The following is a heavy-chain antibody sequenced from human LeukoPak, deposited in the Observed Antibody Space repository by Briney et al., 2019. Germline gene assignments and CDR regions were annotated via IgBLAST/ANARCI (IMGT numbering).Heavy chain of an antibody. V-gene: IGHV3-30*18. D-gene: IGHD3-10*01. CDR3: AKGLNTNYGSGSYLHYYYGMDV. CDR1: GFTFSSYV. CDR2: ISYDGSNK. J-gene: IGHJ6*02. Sequence: GGSLRLSCAASGFTFSSYVMHWVRQAPGKGLEWVAVISYDGSNKYYADFVKGRFTISRDNSKNTLYLQMNSLRAEDTAVYYCAKGLNTNYGSGSYLHYYYGMDVWGQGTTVTVSS.